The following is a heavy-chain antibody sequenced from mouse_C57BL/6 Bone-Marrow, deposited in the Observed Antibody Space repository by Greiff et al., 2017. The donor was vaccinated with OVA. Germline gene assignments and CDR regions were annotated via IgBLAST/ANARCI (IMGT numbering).Heavy chain of an antibody. CDR3: VRHGDYVNYWYFDY. CDR1: GFSFNTYA. Sequence: EVKLVESGGGLVQPTGSLKLSCAASGFSFNTYAMNWVRQAPGKCLEWVARIRSKSNNDATYYADSMKDRFTISRDDSESMLYLQMNNLKTEDTAMYYCVRHGDYVNYWYFDYWGQGTTLTVSA. J-gene: IGHJ2*01. D-gene: IGHD2-1*01. V-gene: IGHV10-1*01. CDR2: IRSKSNNDAT.